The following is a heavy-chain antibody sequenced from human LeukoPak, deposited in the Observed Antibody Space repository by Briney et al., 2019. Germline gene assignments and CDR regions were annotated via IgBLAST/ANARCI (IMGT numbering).Heavy chain of an antibody. CDR3: AKDHGGGYSFDY. V-gene: IGHV3-43*02. Sequence: GGSLRLSCAASGFTFSSYAMSWVRQAPGKGLEWVSLISWDGGITYYADSVKGRFTISRDNSKNSLYVQMNSLRTEDTAFYYCAKDHGGGYSFDYWGQGTLVTVSS. D-gene: IGHD5-24*01. CDR1: GFTFSSYA. CDR2: ISWDGGIT. J-gene: IGHJ4*02.